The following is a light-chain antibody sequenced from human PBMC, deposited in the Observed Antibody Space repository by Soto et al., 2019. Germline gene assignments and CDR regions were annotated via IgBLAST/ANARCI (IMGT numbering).Light chain of an antibody. CDR1: NSNIGSNY. CDR2: TNN. J-gene: IGLJ3*02. CDR3: AAWDDRLSGWV. Sequence: QSVLTQPPSASGTPGQRVTISCSGRNSNIGSNYVYWYQQVPGTAPKLLIYTNNQRPSGVPDRFSGSKSATSASLAIGGLRSEHEADYYCAAWDDRLSGWVFGGGTQLTVL. V-gene: IGLV1-47*01.